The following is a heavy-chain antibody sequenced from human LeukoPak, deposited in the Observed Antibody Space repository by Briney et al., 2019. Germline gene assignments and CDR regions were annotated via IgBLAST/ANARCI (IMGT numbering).Heavy chain of an antibody. Sequence: ASVKVSCKASGYTFTSYGISWVRQAPGQGLEWMGWISAYNGNTNYAQKLQGRVTMTTDTSTSTAYMELRSLRSDDTAVYYCARAGVDGTDYYYYGMDVWGQGTTVTASS. CDR2: ISAYNGNT. D-gene: IGHD2-15*01. CDR1: GYTFTSYG. J-gene: IGHJ6*02. CDR3: ARAGVDGTDYYYYGMDV. V-gene: IGHV1-18*01.